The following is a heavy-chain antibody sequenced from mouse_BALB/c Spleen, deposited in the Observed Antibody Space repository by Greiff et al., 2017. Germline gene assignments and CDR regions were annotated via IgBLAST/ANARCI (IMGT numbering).Heavy chain of an antibody. J-gene: IGHJ3*01. V-gene: IGHV5-12-1*01. CDR3: ASDYGNYLDY. CDR1: GFAFSSYD. Sequence: DVKLVESGGGLVQPGGSRKLSCAASGFAFSSYDMSWVRQTPEKRLEWVAYISSGGGSTYYPDTVKGRFTISRDNAKNTLYLQMSSLKSEDTAMYYCASDYGNYLDYWGQGTLVTVSA. CDR2: ISSGGGST. D-gene: IGHD2-1*01.